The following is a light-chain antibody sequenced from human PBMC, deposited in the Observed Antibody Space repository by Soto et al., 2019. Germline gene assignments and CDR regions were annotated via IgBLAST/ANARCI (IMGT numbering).Light chain of an antibody. CDR3: QQRSNWRGVT. V-gene: IGKV3-11*01. CDR1: QSVSSN. Sequence: EIVMTQSPATLSVSPGERATLSCRASQSVSSNLAWYQQKPGQAPRLLIYDASNRATGIPARFSGSGSGTDFTLTISSLEPEDFAVYYCQQRSNWRGVTFGQGTRLEIK. CDR2: DAS. J-gene: IGKJ5*01.